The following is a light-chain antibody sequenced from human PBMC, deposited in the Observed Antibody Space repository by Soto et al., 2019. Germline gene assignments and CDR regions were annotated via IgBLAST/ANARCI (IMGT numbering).Light chain of an antibody. CDR2: GAS. Sequence: AIQMTQSPSSLSASVGDRVTITCRASQDIRNDLGWFQQKPGKAPRLLIYGASNLQSGVPSRFSGSGPGTDFTLTISSLQPEDFATYYCLQDYNHPFTFGQGTKLEIK. CDR1: QDIRND. CDR3: LQDYNHPFT. J-gene: IGKJ2*01. V-gene: IGKV1-6*01.